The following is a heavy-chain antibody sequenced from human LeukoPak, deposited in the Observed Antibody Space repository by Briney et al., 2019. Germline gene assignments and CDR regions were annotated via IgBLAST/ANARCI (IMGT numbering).Heavy chain of an antibody. Sequence: PGRSLRLSCAASGFTFSSYAMHWVRQAPGKGLEWVAVISYDGSNKYYADSVKGQFTISRDNSKNTLYLQMNSLRAEDTAVYYCARGLTAMVTRGQGTLVTVSS. J-gene: IGHJ4*02. CDR1: GFTFSSYA. V-gene: IGHV3-30*04. CDR2: ISYDGSNK. D-gene: IGHD5-18*01. CDR3: ARGLTAMVT.